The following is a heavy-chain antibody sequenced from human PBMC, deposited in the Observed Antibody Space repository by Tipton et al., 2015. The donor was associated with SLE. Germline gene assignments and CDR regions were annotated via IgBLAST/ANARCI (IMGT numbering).Heavy chain of an antibody. J-gene: IGHJ4*02. Sequence: SLRLSCAASGFTFVDYAMNWVRQAPGKGLEWVSLISWDGGSTYYADSVKGRFTIARDNSKNSLYLQMNSLRAEDTALYYCAIDIASGYSYGLNYINYWGEGSLVTVSS. CDR2: ISWDGGST. CDR3: AIDIASGYSYGLNYINY. CDR1: GFTFVDYA. D-gene: IGHD5-18*01. V-gene: IGHV3-43D*04.